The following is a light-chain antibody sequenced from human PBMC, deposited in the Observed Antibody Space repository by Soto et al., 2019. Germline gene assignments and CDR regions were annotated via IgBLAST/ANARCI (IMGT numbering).Light chain of an antibody. Sequence: DIHMTQSPSSLSASVGDRVTIPCRASQTITNYLNWYQQKPGKAPKLLIYAASRLQSGVPSRFSGSGSGTDFTLTISSLQPEDFATYYCQQSYSTPPTFGQGTKLEIK. V-gene: IGKV1-39*01. J-gene: IGKJ2*01. CDR1: QTITNY. CDR3: QQSYSTPPT. CDR2: AAS.